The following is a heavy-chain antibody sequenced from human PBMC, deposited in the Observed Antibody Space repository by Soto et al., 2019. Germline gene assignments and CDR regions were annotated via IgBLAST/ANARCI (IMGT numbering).Heavy chain of an antibody. V-gene: IGHV4-59*01. D-gene: IGHD4-17*01. Sequence: QVQLQESGPGLVKPSETLSLTCTVSGGSISSYYWCWIRQPPGKGLEWIGNIHYSGSTNYNPSLKCRVTMSVSTSKNKFCLKLSSVRAADTAVYYCASLPWADCGGIFDLWGQGTLVTVSS. CDR2: IHYSGST. CDR1: GGSISSYY. J-gene: IGHJ5*02. CDR3: ASLPWADCGGIFDL.